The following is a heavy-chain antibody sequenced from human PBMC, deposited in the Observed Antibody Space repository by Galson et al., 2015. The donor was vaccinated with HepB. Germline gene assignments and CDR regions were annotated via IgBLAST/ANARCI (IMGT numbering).Heavy chain of an antibody. Sequence: SLRLSCAGSGFPFGNYAMSWFRQAPGKGLERLGYIKSKTFGGTTQYAASVRGRFTISRDDSASLAYLQMNNLRIEDTAIYYCTLGGAAAYWGQGTLVTVSS. CDR2: IKSKTFGGTT. CDR3: TLGGAAAY. CDR1: GFPFGNYA. J-gene: IGHJ4*02. D-gene: IGHD2-15*01. V-gene: IGHV3-49*03.